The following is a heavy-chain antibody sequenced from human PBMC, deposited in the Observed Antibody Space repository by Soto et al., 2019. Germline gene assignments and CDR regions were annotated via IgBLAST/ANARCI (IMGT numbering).Heavy chain of an antibody. J-gene: IGHJ6*02. D-gene: IGHD2-2*02. CDR1: RFTFISYV. CDR3: AKPPPPYCSSATCYTIPDYGMDA. V-gene: IGHV3-30*18. Sequence: LSCPTSRFTFISYVFHWVRQAPGTGLECVAVISYDGSNKYYADSVKGRFTISRDNSKNTPYLQMNSLRAEDTAVYYCAKPPPPYCSSATCYTIPDYGMDAWGQGTTVTVSS. CDR2: ISYDGSNK.